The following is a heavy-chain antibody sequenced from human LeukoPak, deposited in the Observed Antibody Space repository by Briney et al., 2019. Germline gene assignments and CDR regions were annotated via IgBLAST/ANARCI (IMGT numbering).Heavy chain of an antibody. V-gene: IGHV4-31*03. CDR1: GGSIRSGGYY. Sequence: SQTLSLTCTVSGGSIRSGGYYWSWIRQHPWKGLEWIGYIYYSGSTYYNPSLKSRVTISVDTSKNQFSLKLSSVTAADTAVYYCARVLRYYYGSGEFDPWGQGTLVTVSS. J-gene: IGHJ5*02. D-gene: IGHD3-10*01. CDR3: ARVLRYYYGSGEFDP. CDR2: IYYSGST.